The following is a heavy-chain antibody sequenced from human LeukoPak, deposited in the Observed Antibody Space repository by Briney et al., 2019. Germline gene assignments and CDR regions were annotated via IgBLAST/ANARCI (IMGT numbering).Heavy chain of an antibody. J-gene: IGHJ4*02. CDR2: ISSSGSAI. CDR1: GFTFSSYD. Sequence: PGGSLRLSCAASGFTFSSYDMNWVRQAPGKGLEWVSYISSSGSAIYYADSVKGRFTISRDNAENSLYLQMISLRVEDTAIYYCAGERAGNSDYWGQGTLVTVSS. CDR3: AGERAGNSDY. D-gene: IGHD4-23*01. V-gene: IGHV3-48*03.